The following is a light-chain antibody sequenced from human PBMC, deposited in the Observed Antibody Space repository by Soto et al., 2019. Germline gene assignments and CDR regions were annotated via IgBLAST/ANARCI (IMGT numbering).Light chain of an antibody. Sequence: QSVLTQPRSVSGSPGQSVTISCTGTSSDVGAYDFVSWYQHNPGKAPKLMIFDVSARPSGVPHRFSGSKSANTASLTISGLQAEDEADYYCCSYAGTYRPLFGGGTKLPVL. CDR2: DVS. CDR1: SSDVGAYDF. J-gene: IGLJ2*01. V-gene: IGLV2-11*01. CDR3: CSYAGTYRPL.